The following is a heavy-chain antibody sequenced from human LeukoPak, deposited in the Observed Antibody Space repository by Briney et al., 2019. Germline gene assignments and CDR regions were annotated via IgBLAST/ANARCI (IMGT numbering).Heavy chain of an antibody. CDR3: ARGRYCSADICSGGDAFDI. Sequence: SETLSLTCTVSGGSINNYYWSWIRQPAGKGLEWIGRIFTRGSTNYNPSLKSRVTMSVDTSKNQFSLKLSSVTAADTAVYYCARGRYCSADICSGGDAFDIWGQGTMVSVSS. V-gene: IGHV4-4*07. J-gene: IGHJ3*02. CDR2: IFTRGST. D-gene: IGHD2-15*01. CDR1: GGSINNYY.